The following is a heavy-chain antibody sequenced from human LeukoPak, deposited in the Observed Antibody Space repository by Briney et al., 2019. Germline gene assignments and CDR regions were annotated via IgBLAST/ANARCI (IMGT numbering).Heavy chain of an antibody. J-gene: IGHJ4*02. Sequence: GGSLRLSCAASGFSSSNFGMHWVRQAPGKGLEWVAVISYDGRNKYFADSVKGRLTISRDNSKNTVYLQMNSLRAEDTAVYYCAKGSIDWYYFDYWGQGTLVTVSS. CDR3: AKGSIDWYYFDY. D-gene: IGHD3-9*01. CDR2: ISYDGRNK. V-gene: IGHV3-30*18. CDR1: GFSSSNFG.